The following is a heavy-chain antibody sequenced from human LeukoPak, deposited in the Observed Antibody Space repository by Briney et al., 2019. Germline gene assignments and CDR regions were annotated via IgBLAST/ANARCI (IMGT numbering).Heavy chain of an antibody. D-gene: IGHD3-16*01. J-gene: IGHJ5*02. V-gene: IGHV4-39*01. CDR3: ARTGEDWFDP. Sequence: PSETLSLTCTVSGGSISSSSYYWGWIRQPPGKGLEWIGSIYYSGSTYYNPSLKSRVTISVDTSKNQFSLKLSSVTAADTAVYYCARTGEDWFDPWGQGTLVTVSS. CDR1: GGSISSSSYY. CDR2: IYYSGST.